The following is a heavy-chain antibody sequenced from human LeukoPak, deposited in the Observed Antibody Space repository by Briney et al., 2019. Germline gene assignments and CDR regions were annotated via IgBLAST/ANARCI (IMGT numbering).Heavy chain of an antibody. V-gene: IGHV3-7*01. J-gene: IGHJ4*02. CDR3: AKSGHQWLGYPGFHY. D-gene: IGHD6-19*01. CDR2: IKQDGSEK. Sequence: PGGSLRLSCAASGYTFSSYWMSWVRQAPGKGLEWVANIKQDGSEKYYVDSVKGRFTISRDNAKNSLYLQMNSLRAEDTAVYYCAKSGHQWLGYPGFHYWGQGTLVTVSS. CDR1: GYTFSSYW.